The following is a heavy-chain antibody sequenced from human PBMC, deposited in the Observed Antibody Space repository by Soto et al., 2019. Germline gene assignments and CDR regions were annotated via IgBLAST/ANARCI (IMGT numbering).Heavy chain of an antibody. J-gene: IGHJ5*02. CDR3: ARDSYWFGEFSSRWFDP. D-gene: IGHD3-10*01. V-gene: IGHV4-31*03. Sequence: QVQLQESGPGLVKPSQTLSLTCTVSGGSISSGGYYWSWIRQHPGKGLEWIGYIYYSGSTYYNPSLKSRVTISVDTSKNQFSLKLSSVTAADTAVYYCARDSYWFGEFSSRWFDPWGQGTLVTVSS. CDR1: GGSISSGGYY. CDR2: IYYSGST.